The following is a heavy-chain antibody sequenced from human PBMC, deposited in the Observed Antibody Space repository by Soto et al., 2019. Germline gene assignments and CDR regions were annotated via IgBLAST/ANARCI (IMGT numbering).Heavy chain of an antibody. J-gene: IGHJ4*02. CDR2: IFPGDSET. CDR3: ARQGPGSY. Sequence: VQSLKISCSGSDYRFSTYWIGWVRQIPGKGLEWMGLIFPGDSETTYSPSFQGHVSISADTSISTAYLQWDSLKTSDSAIYYCARQGPGSYWGQGTQVTVSS. V-gene: IGHV5-51*01. CDR1: DYRFSTYW. D-gene: IGHD2-15*01.